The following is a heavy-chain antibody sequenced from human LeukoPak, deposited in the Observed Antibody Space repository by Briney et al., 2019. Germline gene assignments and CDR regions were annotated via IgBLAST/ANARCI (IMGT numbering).Heavy chain of an antibody. J-gene: IGHJ3*02. D-gene: IGHD3-22*01. CDR3: ARGVPFMIVTGGRNKNAFDI. V-gene: IGHV3-23*01. CDR1: GFTFSSYA. Sequence: PGGSLRLSCGASGFTFSSYAMSWVRQAPGKGLEWVSGISGSGGSTYYADSVKGRFTISRDNAKNSLYLQMNSLRAEDTAVYYCARGVPFMIVTGGRNKNAFDIWGQGTMVTVSS. CDR2: ISGSGGST.